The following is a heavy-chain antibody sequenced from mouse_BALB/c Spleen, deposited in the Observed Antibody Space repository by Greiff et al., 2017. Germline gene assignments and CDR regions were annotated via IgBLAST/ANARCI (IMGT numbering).Heavy chain of an antibody. J-gene: IGHJ1*01. D-gene: IGHD1-2*01. CDR2: INPYNDGT. Sequence: LVESGPELVKPGASVKMSCKASGYTFTSYVMHWVKQKPGQGLEWIGYINPYNDGTKYNEKFKGKATLTSDKSSSTAYMELSSLTSEDSAVYYCARYTTATWYFDVWGAGTTVTVSS. CDR1: GYTFTSYV. CDR3: ARYTTATWYFDV. V-gene: IGHV1-14*01.